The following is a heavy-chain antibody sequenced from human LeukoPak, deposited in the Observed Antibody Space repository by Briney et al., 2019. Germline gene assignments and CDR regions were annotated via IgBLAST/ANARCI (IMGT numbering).Heavy chain of an antibody. CDR2: FDPEDGET. CDR3: ATPSKAGSGSYYNGAVDYYGMDV. D-gene: IGHD3-10*01. Sequence: PVASVKVSCKVSGYTLTELSMHWVRQAPGKGLEWMGGFDPEDGETIYAQKFQGRVTMTEDTSTDTAYMELSSLRSEDTAVYYCATPSKAGSGSYYNGAVDYYGMDVWGQGTTVTVSS. V-gene: IGHV1-24*01. CDR1: GYTLTELS. J-gene: IGHJ6*02.